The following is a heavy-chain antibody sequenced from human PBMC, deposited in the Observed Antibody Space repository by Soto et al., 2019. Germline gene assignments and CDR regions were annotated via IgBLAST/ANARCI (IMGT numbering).Heavy chain of an antibody. Sequence: QLQLQESGSGLVKPSQTLSLTCAVSGGSISSGGYSWSWLRQPPGKGLGWIGYIFHSGRNYYNPSLDGRVTIAVEGSKNPFSLEPSSVTAADTALYYCARAGGSGRPDWCFDVWGRGTLVTVSS. V-gene: IGHV4-30-2*01. CDR1: GGSISSGGYS. J-gene: IGHJ2*01. CDR3: ARAGGSGRPDWCFDV. CDR2: IFHSGRN. D-gene: IGHD1-26*01.